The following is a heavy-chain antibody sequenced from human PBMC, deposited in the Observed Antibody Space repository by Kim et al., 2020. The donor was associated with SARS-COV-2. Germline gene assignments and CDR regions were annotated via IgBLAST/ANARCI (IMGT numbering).Heavy chain of an antibody. Sequence: YADSVKSRFTTSRTNAKNRLDLQMNRLRAEDTAVYYCARDMERLWLHLDYWGQGTLVTVPS. CDR3: ARDMERLWLHLDY. J-gene: IGHJ4*02. V-gene: IGHV3-74*01. D-gene: IGHD5-18*01.